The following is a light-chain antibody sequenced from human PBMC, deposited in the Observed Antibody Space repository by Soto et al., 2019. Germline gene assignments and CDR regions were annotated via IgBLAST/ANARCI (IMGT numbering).Light chain of an antibody. J-gene: IGKJ5*01. CDR2: MAF. Sequence: DIQMTQSPSSLSTSVGDRVTMTCRASQNIRNYLNWYEQKPGKAPKLLIYMAFTLQSGVPSRFSGSGSGTDFTLTISSLQPEDFASYYCQQSYSAPITFGQGTRLEIK. CDR3: QQSYSAPIT. V-gene: IGKV1-39*01. CDR1: QNIRNY.